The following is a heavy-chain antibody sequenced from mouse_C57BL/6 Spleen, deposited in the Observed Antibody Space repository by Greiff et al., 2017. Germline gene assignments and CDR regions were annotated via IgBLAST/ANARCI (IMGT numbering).Heavy chain of an antibody. CDR3: ARQGTTVVADYYASDY. J-gene: IGHJ4*01. CDR2: VYPYNGGT. Sequence: VQLQQSGPVLVKPGPSVKISCKASGFTFTDYYMHWVQQSHGKSLEWIGLVYPYNGGTSYNQKFKGKATLTVDTSSSTAYMELNILTSEDSAVYYWARQGTTVVADYYASDYWGQGTSVTVAS. D-gene: IGHD1-1*01. CDR1: GFTFTDYY. V-gene: IGHV1-36*01.